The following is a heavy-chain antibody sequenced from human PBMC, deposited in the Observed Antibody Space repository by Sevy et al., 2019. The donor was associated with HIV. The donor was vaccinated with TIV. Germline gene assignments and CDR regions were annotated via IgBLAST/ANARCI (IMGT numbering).Heavy chain of an antibody. CDR2: FDPQDVKT. V-gene: IGHV1-24*01. J-gene: IGHJ5*02. Sequence: ASVKVSCKVSGYTLTKLSIDWVRQAPGKALEWMGEFDPQDVKTISSQRFQSRLTMTVDTSPDTAYMELSSLTSEDTAVYYCATVGLRYFSGSSSYQADWFDPWGQGTLVTVSS. D-gene: IGHD2-15*01. CDR1: GYTLTKLS. CDR3: ATVGLRYFSGSSSYQADWFDP.